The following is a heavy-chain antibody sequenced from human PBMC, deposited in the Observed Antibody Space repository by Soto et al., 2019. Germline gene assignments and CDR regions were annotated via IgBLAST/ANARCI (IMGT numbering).Heavy chain of an antibody. V-gene: IGHV4-59*01. J-gene: IGHJ3*02. D-gene: IGHD1-26*01. CDR3: AREGPWGTRDAFDI. CDR2: IFYTGST. CDR1: GGSISTYY. Sequence: LETLSLTCTVSGGSISTYYWSWIRQPPGKGLEWIGYIFYTGSTNYNPSLKSRVTISVDTSKNQFSLMLNSVTAADTAVYYCAREGPWGTRDAFDIWGQGTMVTVSS.